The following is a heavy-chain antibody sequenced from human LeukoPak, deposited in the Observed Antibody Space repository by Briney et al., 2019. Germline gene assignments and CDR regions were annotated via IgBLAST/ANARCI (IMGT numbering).Heavy chain of an antibody. CDR2: ISHSGST. CDR1: GGSFSDHY. J-gene: IGHJ4*02. D-gene: IGHD6-6*01. V-gene: IGHV4-34*01. Sequence: PSETLSLTCAVYGGSFSDHYWSWIRQPPGKGLEWIGDISHSGSTDYNPSLKSRVTMSVDTSKNQFSLKLSSVTAADTAVYYCAKTPTALVRGGYYFDNWGQGTLVTVSS. CDR3: AKTPTALVRGGYYFDN.